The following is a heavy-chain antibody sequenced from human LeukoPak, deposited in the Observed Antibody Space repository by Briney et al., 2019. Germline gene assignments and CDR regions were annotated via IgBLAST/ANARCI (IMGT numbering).Heavy chain of an antibody. Sequence: GASVKVSCKASGYTFTGYYMHWVRQAPGQGLEWMGWINPNSGGTNYAQKFQGRVTMTRDTSISTAYMELSRLRSDDTAVYYCARVNTGNAFGGVIASFDYWGQGTLVTVSP. CDR2: INPNSGGT. D-gene: IGHD3-16*02. J-gene: IGHJ4*02. CDR3: ARVNTGNAFGGVIASFDY. CDR1: GYTFTGYY. V-gene: IGHV1-2*02.